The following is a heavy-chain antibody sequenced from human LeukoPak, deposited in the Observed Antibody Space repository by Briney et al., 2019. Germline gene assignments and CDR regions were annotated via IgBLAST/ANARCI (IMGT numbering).Heavy chain of an antibody. CDR1: GYTFTSYY. V-gene: IGHV1-46*01. CDR2: INPSGGST. CDR3: ARAPELYSSSRSVFDY. D-gene: IGHD6-13*01. Sequence: ASVKVSCKASGYTFTSYYMHWVRQAPGQGLEWMGIINPSGGSTSYAQKFQGRVTMTRDTSTSTVYMELSSPRSEDAAVYYCARAPELYSSSRSVFDYWGQGTLVTVSS. J-gene: IGHJ4*02.